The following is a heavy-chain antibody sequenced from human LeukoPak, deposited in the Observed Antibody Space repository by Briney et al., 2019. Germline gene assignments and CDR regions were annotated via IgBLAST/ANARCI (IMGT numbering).Heavy chain of an antibody. V-gene: IGHV3-21*01. CDR2: ISSSSSYI. CDR3: ARVKEYGSGSSFDY. Sequence: GGSLRLSCVASGFTFSSYSMNWVRQAPGKGLEWVSFISSSSSYIYYADSVKGRFTISRDNAKNSLYLQMNSLRAEDTAVYYCARVKEYGSGSSFDYWGQGTLVTVSS. D-gene: IGHD3-10*01. J-gene: IGHJ4*02. CDR1: GFTFSSYS.